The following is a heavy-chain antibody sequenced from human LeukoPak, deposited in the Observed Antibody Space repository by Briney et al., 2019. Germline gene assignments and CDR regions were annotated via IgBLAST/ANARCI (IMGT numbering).Heavy chain of an antibody. J-gene: IGHJ4*02. CDR1: GGSIYMSSHY. CDR2: IYYSGST. V-gene: IGHV4-39*01. Sequence: SETLSLTCTVSGGSIYMSSHYWVWIRQPPGKGLEWIGNIYYSGSTCYNPSLKSRVTISVDTSKKQFSLKLSSVTAADTAVYYCARRLGGSGWFDYWGQGALVTVSP. CDR3: ARRLGGSGWFDY. D-gene: IGHD6-25*01.